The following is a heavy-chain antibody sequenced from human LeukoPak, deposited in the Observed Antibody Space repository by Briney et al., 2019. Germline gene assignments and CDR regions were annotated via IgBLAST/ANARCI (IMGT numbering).Heavy chain of an antibody. CDR1: GFTFSSYG. J-gene: IGHJ4*02. CDR3: ARDLVNTGDYDRFDY. CDR2: IWYDGSNK. Sequence: PGGSLRLSCAASGFTFSSYGMHWVRQAPGKGLEWVAVIWYDGSNKYYADSVKGRFTISRDNSKNTLYLQMNSLRAEDTAVYYCARDLVNTGDYDRFDYWGQGTLVTVSS. D-gene: IGHD4-17*01. V-gene: IGHV3-33*01.